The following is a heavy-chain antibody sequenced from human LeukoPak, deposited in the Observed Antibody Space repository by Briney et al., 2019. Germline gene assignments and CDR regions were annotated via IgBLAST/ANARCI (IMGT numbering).Heavy chain of an antibody. CDR1: GFDFSDYW. CDR3: ARTRGNAFDT. D-gene: IGHD3-10*01. V-gene: IGHV3-74*01. J-gene: IGHJ3*02. Sequence: GGSLTLSCAASGFDFSDYWMHWVRQAPAKGPVWVSRVNTDGDSTIYADFVEGRFTISRDNAKNTLYLRMRTLRPEDTAVYYCARTRGNAFDTWGLGTLVTVSS. CDR2: VNTDGDST.